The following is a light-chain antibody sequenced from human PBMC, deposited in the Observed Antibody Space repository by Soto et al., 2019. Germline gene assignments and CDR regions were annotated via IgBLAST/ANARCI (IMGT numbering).Light chain of an antibody. V-gene: IGLV2-8*01. CDR2: EVT. CDR1: SSDVGGYNY. J-gene: IGLJ2*01. CDR3: SSYAGNNVVI. Sequence: QSALTQPPSASGSPRQSVTISCTGTSSDVGGYNYVSWYQQHPGKVPKLLIYEVTRRPSGVPDRFSGSKSGNTASLTVSALQAEDEAHYYCSSYAGNNVVIFGGGTKLTV.